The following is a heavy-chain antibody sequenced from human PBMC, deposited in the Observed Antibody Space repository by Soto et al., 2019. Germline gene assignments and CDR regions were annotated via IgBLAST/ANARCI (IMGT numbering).Heavy chain of an antibody. D-gene: IGHD3-22*01. V-gene: IGHV3-11*05. J-gene: IGHJ3*02. CDR1: GFPFSDYY. CDR3: ARDWGYGLYDSSGSHLEADAFDI. Sequence: GGSLRLSCATSGFPFSDYYMSWIRRAPGEGLEWISYISSSAYTIYADSVKGRFTISRDNAKNSLFLQMTSLRVEDTAVYYCARDWGYGLYDSSGSHLEADAFDIWGQGTMVTVSS. CDR2: ISSSAYTI.